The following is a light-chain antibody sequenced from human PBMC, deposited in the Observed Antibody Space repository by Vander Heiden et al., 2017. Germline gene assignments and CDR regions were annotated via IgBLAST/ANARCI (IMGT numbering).Light chain of an antibody. Sequence: QSALTQPASVSGSPGQSITISCTGTSSDVGSYNLVSWYQQHPGKAPNLMLYEVTQRPSGISHRFSGSKSGNTASLTISGLQAEDEADYYCCSDAGSSTWVFGGGTKLTVL. CDR2: EVT. CDR3: CSDAGSSTWV. V-gene: IGLV2-23*02. CDR1: SSDVGSYNL. J-gene: IGLJ3*02.